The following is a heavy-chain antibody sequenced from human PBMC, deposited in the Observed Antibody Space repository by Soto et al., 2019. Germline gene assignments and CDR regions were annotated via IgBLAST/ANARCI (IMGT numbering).Heavy chain of an antibody. V-gene: IGHV4-30-2*01. D-gene: IGHD4-17*01. CDR1: GVSISSGGYS. Sequence: SSETLSLTCAVSGVSISSGGYSWSWIRQPPGKGLEWIGYIYHSGSTYYNPSLKSRVTISVDRSKNQFSLKLSSVTAADTAVYYCARGSTVTLGDAFDIWGQGTMVTVSS. J-gene: IGHJ3*02. CDR3: ARGSTVTLGDAFDI. CDR2: IYHSGST.